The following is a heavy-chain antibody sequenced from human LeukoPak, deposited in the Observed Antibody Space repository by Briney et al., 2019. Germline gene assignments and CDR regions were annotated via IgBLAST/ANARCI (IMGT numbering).Heavy chain of an antibody. CDR2: ISGSGGST. CDR1: GFTFSSYG. Sequence: GGSLRLSCAASGFTFSSYGMSWVRQAPGKGLEWVSAISGSGGSTYYADSVKGRFTISRDNSKNALYLQMNSLRAEDTAVYYCAKDYCSSTSCYFDYWGQGTLVTVSS. V-gene: IGHV3-23*01. CDR3: AKDYCSSTSCYFDY. D-gene: IGHD2-2*01. J-gene: IGHJ4*02.